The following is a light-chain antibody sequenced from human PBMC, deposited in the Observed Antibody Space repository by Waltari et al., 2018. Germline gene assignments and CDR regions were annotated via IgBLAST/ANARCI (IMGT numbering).Light chain of an antibody. CDR3: QQYYTPPRT. J-gene: IGKJ1*01. CDR2: LGS. Sequence: DIVMTQSPLSLPVTPGEPASISCRSSQSLLHTNGYNYMDWYLQKPGQSPQLLIYLGSNRASGVPDRFSGSGSGTDFTLTISSLQPEDVAVYYCQQYYTPPRTFGQGTKVEIK. V-gene: IGKV2-28*01. CDR1: QSLLHTNGYNY.